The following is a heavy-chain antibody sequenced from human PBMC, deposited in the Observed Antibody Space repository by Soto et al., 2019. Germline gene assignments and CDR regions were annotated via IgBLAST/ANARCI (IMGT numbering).Heavy chain of an antibody. V-gene: IGHV1-18*04. CDR1: GYTFTSYG. J-gene: IGHJ4*02. CDR3: AREEYYDSSGYPSYYFDY. CDR2: ISAYNGNT. Sequence: ASVKVSCKASGYTFTSYGISWVRQAPGQGLEWMGWISAYNGNTNYAQKLQGRVTMTTDTSTSTAYMELRSLRSDDTAVYYCAREEYYDSSGYPSYYFDYWGQGTLVTVSS. D-gene: IGHD3-22*01.